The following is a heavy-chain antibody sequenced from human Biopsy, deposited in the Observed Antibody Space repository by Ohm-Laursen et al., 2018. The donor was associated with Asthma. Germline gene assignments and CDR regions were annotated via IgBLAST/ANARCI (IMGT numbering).Heavy chain of an antibody. Sequence: SLRLSCAAAGFTVSRDYMFWVRQAPGKGLEWVSVIYSGGTSHTADSVRGRFTISRDYSKNTLYLQMHRLRAEDTAVYYCARGDSSNWSHYYFDYWGQGTLVTVSP. V-gene: IGHV3-53*01. CDR3: ARGDSSNWSHYYFDY. D-gene: IGHD3-22*01. J-gene: IGHJ4*02. CDR1: GFTVSRDY. CDR2: IYSGGTS.